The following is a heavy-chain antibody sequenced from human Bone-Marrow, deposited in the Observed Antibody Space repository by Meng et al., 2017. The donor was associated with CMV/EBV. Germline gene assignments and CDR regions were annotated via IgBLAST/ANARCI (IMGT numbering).Heavy chain of an antibody. CDR3: ARAALAEDYGYYYGMDV. J-gene: IGHJ6*02. CDR1: GGSISSSSYY. D-gene: IGHD4-17*01. Sequence: LSLTCTVSGGSISSSSYYWGWIRQPPGKGLEWVSGVSWNGSRTHYADSVKGRFTISRDNSKNTLYLQMNSLRAEDTAVYYCARAALAEDYGYYYGMDVWGQETTVTVSS. V-gene: IGHV3-35*01. CDR2: VSWNGSRT.